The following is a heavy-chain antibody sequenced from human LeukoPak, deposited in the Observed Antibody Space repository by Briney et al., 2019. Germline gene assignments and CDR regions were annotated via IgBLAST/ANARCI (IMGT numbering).Heavy chain of an antibody. CDR2: ISGSGGST. V-gene: IGHV3-23*01. Sequence: PGGSMRLSCAASGFTFSSYAMSWVRQAPGKGLEWVSAISGSGGSTYYADSVKGRFTISRDNSKNTLYLQMNSLRAEDTAVYYCAKGGRAAHYFDYWGPGTLVTVSS. J-gene: IGHJ4*02. CDR1: GFTFSSYA. D-gene: IGHD2-15*01. CDR3: AKGGRAAHYFDY.